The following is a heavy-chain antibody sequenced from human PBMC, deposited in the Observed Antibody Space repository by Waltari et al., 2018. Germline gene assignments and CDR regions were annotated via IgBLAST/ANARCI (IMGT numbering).Heavy chain of an antibody. D-gene: IGHD6-19*01. CDR2: VDPSDSYP. Sequence: EVQLVQSGAEVKKPGESLRISCKGSGYSFTSYWISWGRQMPGKGLEWMGRVDPSDSYPNYSPSFQGQVTISADKSISTAYLQWSSLKASDTAMYYCARHSSSGWYVWDAFDIWGQGTMVTVSS. J-gene: IGHJ3*02. V-gene: IGHV5-10-1*03. CDR3: ARHSSSGWYVWDAFDI. CDR1: GYSFTSYW.